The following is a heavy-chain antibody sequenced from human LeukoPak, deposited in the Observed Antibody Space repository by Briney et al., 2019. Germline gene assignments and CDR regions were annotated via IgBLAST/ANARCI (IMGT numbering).Heavy chain of an antibody. CDR2: VSYDGRRK. CDR1: GFLYSDYF. V-gene: IGHV3-30*06. CDR3: ARERDGKSIDS. Sequence: PGGSLRLSCIVSGFLYSDYFMHWVRQAPGKGLEWVAFVSYDGRRKYYADSVKGRFTISKDKPKNTLHLQMNSLSLEDTAVYFCARERDGKSIDSWGQGTLVTVSS. J-gene: IGHJ4*02.